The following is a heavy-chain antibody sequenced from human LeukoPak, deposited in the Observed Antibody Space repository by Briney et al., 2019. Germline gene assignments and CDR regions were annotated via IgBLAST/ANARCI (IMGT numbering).Heavy chain of an antibody. V-gene: IGHV1-69*04. D-gene: IGHD5-12*01. Sequence: SVKVSCKASGGTFSSYAISWVRQAPGQGLEWMGRIIPIFGIANYAQKFQGRVTITADKSTSTAYMELSSLRSEDTAVYYCARDSPSIVATIEAYYFDYWGQETLVTVSS. CDR3: ARDSPSIVATIEAYYFDY. CDR2: IIPIFGIA. CDR1: GGTFSSYA. J-gene: IGHJ4*02.